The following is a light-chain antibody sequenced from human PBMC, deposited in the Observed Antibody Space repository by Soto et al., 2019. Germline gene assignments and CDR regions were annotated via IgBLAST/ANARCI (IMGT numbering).Light chain of an antibody. J-gene: IGKJ4*01. CDR2: DAS. Sequence: EIVVTQSPATLSLSRGESGPLSCRASQSVSSYLAWYQQKPGQAPRLLIYDASNRATGIPARFSGSGSGTDFTLTISSLEPEDFAVYYCQQRSNWQGATFGGGTKVDI. CDR3: QQRSNWQGAT. CDR1: QSVSSY. V-gene: IGKV3-11*01.